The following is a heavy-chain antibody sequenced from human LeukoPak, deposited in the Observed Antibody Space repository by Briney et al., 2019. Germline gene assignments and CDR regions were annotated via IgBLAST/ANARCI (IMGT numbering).Heavy chain of an antibody. J-gene: IGHJ4*02. CDR2: IKQDGNEK. CDR1: GFTFSTYW. V-gene: IGHV3-7*01. Sequence: GGSLRLSCAASGFTFSTYWMSWVRQAPGKGLEWVANIKQDGNEKYYVDSVKGRFTISRDNAKNSLYLQMNSLRAEDTAMYYCARDSAGNDYWGQGTLVTVSS. CDR3: ARDSAGNDY. D-gene: IGHD6-13*01.